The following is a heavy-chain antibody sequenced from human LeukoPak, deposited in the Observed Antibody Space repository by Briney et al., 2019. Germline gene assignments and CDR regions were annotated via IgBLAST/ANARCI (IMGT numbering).Heavy chain of an antibody. CDR3: ARSAAAGFSYYSYYLDV. V-gene: IGHV3-48*03. Sequence: GGSLRLSCAASGFTFSRYEMNWVRQPPGKGLEWVSYISSSGRTIYYADSVKGRFTIPRDNAKNTLYLQMNSLRAEDTPVYYCARSAAAGFSYYSYYLDVWGKGTTVTIFS. J-gene: IGHJ6*03. CDR2: ISSSGRTI. CDR1: GFTFSRYE. D-gene: IGHD6-13*01.